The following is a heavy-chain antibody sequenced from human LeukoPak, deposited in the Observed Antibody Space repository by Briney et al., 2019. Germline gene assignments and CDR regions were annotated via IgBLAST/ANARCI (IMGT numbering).Heavy chain of an antibody. CDR1: GYTFTSYD. CDR3: ARDRDPSSPYDAFDI. D-gene: IGHD3-10*01. J-gene: IGHJ3*02. CDR2: INPNSSVT. Sequence: ASVKVSCKASGYTFTSYDINWVRQATGQGLEWMGWINPNSSVTNYAQKFQGRVTMTRDTSISTAYMELSRLRSDDTAVYYCARDRDPSSPYDAFDIWGQGTMVTVSS. V-gene: IGHV1-2*02.